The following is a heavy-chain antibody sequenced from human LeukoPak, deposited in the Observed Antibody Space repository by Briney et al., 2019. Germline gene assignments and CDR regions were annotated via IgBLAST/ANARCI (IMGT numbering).Heavy chain of an antibody. D-gene: IGHD3-9*01. J-gene: IGHJ4*02. V-gene: IGHV3-23*01. CDR2: ISGGGGNT. Sequence: GGSLRLSCAASAFTFSSYAMSWVRQAPGNGLELVTFISGGGGNTYYADCVKGWFTISRANSKHTLYLQMNSLRAEDKAVYYCAKEGPLFYDILTGYYPYSSPTYFDYWGQGTLVTVSS. CDR1: AFTFSSYA. CDR3: AKEGPLFYDILTGYYPYSSPTYFDY.